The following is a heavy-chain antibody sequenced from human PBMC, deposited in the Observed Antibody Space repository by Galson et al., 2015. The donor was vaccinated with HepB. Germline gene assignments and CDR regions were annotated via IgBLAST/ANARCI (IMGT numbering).Heavy chain of an antibody. CDR2: ISRNSDSV. Sequence: SLRLSCAASGSTFDDYAMHWVRQAPGKGLEWVSGISRNSDSVAYADSVKGRFTISRDNSKNTLYLQMNSLRAEDTAVYYCAKDGDFDYGDYLDYWGQGTLVTVSS. CDR1: GSTFDDYA. J-gene: IGHJ4*02. D-gene: IGHD4-17*01. V-gene: IGHV3-9*01. CDR3: AKDGDFDYGDYLDY.